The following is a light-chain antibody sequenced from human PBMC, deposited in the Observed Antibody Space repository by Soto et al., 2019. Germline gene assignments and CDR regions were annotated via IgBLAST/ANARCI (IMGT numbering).Light chain of an antibody. J-gene: IGLJ2*01. CDR3: GTRHSSLSAGV. Sequence: QSVLTQPPSVSAAPGQKVTISCSGSSSNIETNPVSWYRHLPGTVPKLLIHKDDKRPSVIPDRFAGSKSRTSATLGITGLQIGYDDDYDGGTRHSSLSAGVFGGGTALTLL. V-gene: IGLV1-51*01. CDR1: SSNIETNP. CDR2: KDD.